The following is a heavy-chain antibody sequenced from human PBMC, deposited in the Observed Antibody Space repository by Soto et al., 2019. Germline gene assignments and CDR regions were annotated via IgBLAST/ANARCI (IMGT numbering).Heavy chain of an antibody. D-gene: IGHD1-1*01. V-gene: IGHV4-4*07. CDR1: GASISGFY. Sequence: SETLSLTCTVSGASISGFYWSWIRKSAGKGLEWIGRIYATGTTDYNPSLKSRVMMSVDTSKKQFSLKLRSVTAADTAVYYCVRDGTKTLRDWFDPWGQGISATVSS. J-gene: IGHJ5*02. CDR3: VRDGTKTLRDWFDP. CDR2: IYATGTT.